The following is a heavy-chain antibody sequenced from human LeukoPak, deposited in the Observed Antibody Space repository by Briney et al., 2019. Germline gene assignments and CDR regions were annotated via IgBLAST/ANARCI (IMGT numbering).Heavy chain of an antibody. V-gene: IGHV3-53*01. CDR2: IYSGGST. J-gene: IGHJ4*02. CDR1: GFTVSNSY. Sequence: GGSLRLSCAASGFTVSNSYMSWVRQAPGKGLEWVSVIYSGGSTYYPDSVKGRFTISRDNSKNTVYLQMNSLRAEDTAVYYCARAPGYYSPFEYWGQGTLVTVSS. CDR3: ARAPGYYSPFEY. D-gene: IGHD3-22*01.